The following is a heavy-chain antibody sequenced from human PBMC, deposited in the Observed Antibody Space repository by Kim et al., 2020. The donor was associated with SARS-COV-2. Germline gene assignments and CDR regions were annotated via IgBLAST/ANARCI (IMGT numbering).Heavy chain of an antibody. V-gene: IGHV3-23*01. CDR3: AKDEVGLGYFDL. Sequence: SRDNSKNTLYLKMNSLRAEDTAVYYCAKDEVGLGYFDLWGRGTLVTVSS. J-gene: IGHJ2*01.